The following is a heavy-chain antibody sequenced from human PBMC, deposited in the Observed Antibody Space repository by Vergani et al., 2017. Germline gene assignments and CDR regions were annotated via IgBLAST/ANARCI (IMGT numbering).Heavy chain of an antibody. J-gene: IGHJ4*02. D-gene: IGHD3-22*01. CDR3: ARDFGSDDSSGYRDY. CDR2: IYHSGNT. V-gene: IGHV4-39*07. Sequence: QMQLQESGPGLVKASETLSLTCTVSGDSIISRSYYWGWIRQPPGKGLEWIGNIYHSGNTYYTPSLKSRVTISVDTSKNQFSLKLTSVTAADTAVYYCARDFGSDDSSGYRDYWGQGTLVTVSS. CDR1: GDSIISRSYY.